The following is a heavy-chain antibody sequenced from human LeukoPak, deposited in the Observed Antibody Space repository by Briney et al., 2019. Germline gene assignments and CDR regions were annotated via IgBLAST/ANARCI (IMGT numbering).Heavy chain of an antibody. CDR2: INPSGGST. Sequence: GASVKVSCKASGYTFTSYYMHWVRQAPGQGLEWMGIINPSGGSTSYAQKFQGRVTMTRDTSTSTVYMELSSLRSEDTAVHYCARGIVVVPAAISGTDYWGQGTLVTVSS. V-gene: IGHV1-46*03. CDR3: ARGIVVVPAAISGTDY. CDR1: GYTFTSYY. D-gene: IGHD2-2*01. J-gene: IGHJ4*02.